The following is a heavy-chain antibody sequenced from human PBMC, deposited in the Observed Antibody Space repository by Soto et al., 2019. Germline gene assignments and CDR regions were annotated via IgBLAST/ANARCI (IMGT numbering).Heavy chain of an antibody. CDR2: IIPIFGTA. Sequence: QVQLVQSGAEVKKPGSSVKVSCKASGGTFSSYAISWVRQAPGQGLEWMGRIIPIFGTANYAQKFQGRVTITADESTSTAYMELSSLRSEDTAVYYCARGQSGCSGGSCYSLYGMDVWGQGTTVTVSS. V-gene: IGHV1-69*18. J-gene: IGHJ6*02. D-gene: IGHD2-15*01. CDR1: GGTFSSYA. CDR3: ARGQSGCSGGSCYSLYGMDV.